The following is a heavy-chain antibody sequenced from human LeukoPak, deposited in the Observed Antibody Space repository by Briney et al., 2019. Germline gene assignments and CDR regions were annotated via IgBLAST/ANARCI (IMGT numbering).Heavy chain of an antibody. D-gene: IGHD2-21*02. V-gene: IGHV3-11*01. CDR3: ARDGYCGGDRYYFDY. CDR1: GFTFSDYY. CDR2: ISSSGSTI. J-gene: IGHJ4*02. Sequence: GGSLRLSCVASGFTFSDYYMSWIRQAPGKGLEWVSYISSSGSTIYYADSVKGRFTISRDNAKNSLYLQMNSLRAEDTAVYYCARDGYCGGDRYYFDYWGQGTLVTVSS.